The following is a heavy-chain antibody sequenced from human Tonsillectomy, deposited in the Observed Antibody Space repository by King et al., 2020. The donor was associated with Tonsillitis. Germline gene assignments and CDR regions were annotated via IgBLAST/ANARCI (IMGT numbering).Heavy chain of an antibody. CDR1: GGSISSSSYY. Sequence: PLQESGPGLVKPSETLSVTCTVSGGSISSSSYYWGWIRQPPGKGLEWIGSIYYSGSTFYNPSLKSRVTISVDTSKNQFSLKLSSVTAADPAVYFCARHEEGYFDYWGQGTLVTVSS. V-gene: IGHV4-39*01. CDR2: IYYSGST. CDR3: ARHEEGYFDY. J-gene: IGHJ4*02.